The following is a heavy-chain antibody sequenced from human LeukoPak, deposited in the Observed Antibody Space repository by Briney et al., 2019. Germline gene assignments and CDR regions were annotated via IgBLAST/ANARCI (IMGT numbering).Heavy chain of an antibody. CDR1: GFTFSSYA. J-gene: IGHJ4*02. CDR2: ISYDGSNK. V-gene: IGHV3-30-3*01. CDR3: ARDSAPGSSWYSRVVGGYFDY. Sequence: GRSLRLSCAASGFTFSSYAMHWVRQAPGKGLEWVAVISYDGSNKYYADSVKGRFTISRDNSKDTLYLQMNSLRAEDTAVYYCARDSAPGSSWYSRVVGGYFDYWGQGTLVTVSS. D-gene: IGHD6-13*01.